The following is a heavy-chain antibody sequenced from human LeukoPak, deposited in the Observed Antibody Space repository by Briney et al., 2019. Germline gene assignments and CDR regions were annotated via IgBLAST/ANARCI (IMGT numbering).Heavy chain of an antibody. CDR1: GFTFTSST. D-gene: IGHD4-11*01. CDR3: AAGDDYRIDY. J-gene: IGHJ4*02. CDR2: IVVDYGST. Sequence: SVNVSCKASGFTFTSSTMQWVRQARGPRLERIGCIVVDYGSTNYAQKFQERVTIIRDMSRSTAYMELSSLRSEDTAVYYCAAGDDYRIDYWGQGTLVSVSS. V-gene: IGHV1-58*02.